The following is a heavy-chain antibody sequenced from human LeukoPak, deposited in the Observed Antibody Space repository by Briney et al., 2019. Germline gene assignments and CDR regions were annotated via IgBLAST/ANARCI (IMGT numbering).Heavy chain of an antibody. CDR1: GFTFSSSA. CDR2: ISYDGSNK. J-gene: IGHJ4*02. CDR3: AKDSELYDILTGFDY. V-gene: IGHV3-30*18. D-gene: IGHD3-9*01. Sequence: PGGSLRLSCAASGFTFSSSAMSWVRQAPGKGLEWVAVISYDGSNKYYADSVKGRFTISRDNSKNTLYLQMNSLRAEDTAVYYCAKDSELYDILTGFDYWGQGTLVTVSS.